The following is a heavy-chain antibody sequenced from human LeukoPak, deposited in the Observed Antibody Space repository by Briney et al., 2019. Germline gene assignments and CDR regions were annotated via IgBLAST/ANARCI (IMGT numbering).Heavy chain of an antibody. CDR3: ARDYYDILTGYYNFDY. CDR1: GHSFNSYG. V-gene: IGHV1-18*01. Sequence: GASVKVSCKASGHSFNSYGISWVRQTPGQGLEWMGWISVHNGNTNYAQKFQGRVIMTTDTSTSTAYMELRSLRSDDTAAYYCARDYYDILTGYYNFDYWGQGTLVTVSS. J-gene: IGHJ4*02. CDR2: ISVHNGNT. D-gene: IGHD3-9*01.